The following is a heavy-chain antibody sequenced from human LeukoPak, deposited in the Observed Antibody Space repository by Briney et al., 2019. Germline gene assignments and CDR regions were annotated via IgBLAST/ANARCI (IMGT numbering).Heavy chain of an antibody. J-gene: IGHJ6*04. CDR3: ARDLYGSGEDPSGMDV. Sequence: ASVKVSCKASGYTFTGYYMHWVRQAPGQGLEWMGWINPNSGGTNNAQKFQGWVTMTRDTSISTAYMELSRLRSDDTAVYYCARDLYGSGEDPSGMDVWGKGTTVTVSS. D-gene: IGHD3-10*01. V-gene: IGHV1-2*04. CDR1: GYTFTGYY. CDR2: INPNSGGT.